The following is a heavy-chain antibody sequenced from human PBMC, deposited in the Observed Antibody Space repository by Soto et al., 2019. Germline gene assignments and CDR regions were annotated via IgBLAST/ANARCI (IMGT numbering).Heavy chain of an antibody. CDR3: ASGRAVPTPGPNLDY. J-gene: IGHJ4*01. CDR1: GFTLSSYS. CDR2: FSSTSSIL. Sequence: EVQLVESGGGLVQPGGSLRLSCAASGFTLSSYSMNWVRQPPGKGLEWVSYFSSTSSILYYLDSVKGRFTLSRDNAMNSVYLQMNSLRAEDTALYYCASGRAVPTPGPNLDYGGHGTLVTVSS. V-gene: IGHV3-48*01.